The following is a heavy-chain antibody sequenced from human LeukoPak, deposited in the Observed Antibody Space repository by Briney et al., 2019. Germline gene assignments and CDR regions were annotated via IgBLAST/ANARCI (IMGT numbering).Heavy chain of an antibody. V-gene: IGHV4-34*01. D-gene: IGHD3-9*01. CDR1: GGSFSGYY. CDR2: INHSGST. Sequence: PSETLSLTCAVYGGSFSGYYWSWIRQPPGKGLEWIGEINHSGSTNYNPSLKSRVTISVDTSKNQFSLKLSSVTAADTAVYYCAVIRYLDSYWGQGTLVTVSS. J-gene: IGHJ4*02. CDR3: AVIRYLDSY.